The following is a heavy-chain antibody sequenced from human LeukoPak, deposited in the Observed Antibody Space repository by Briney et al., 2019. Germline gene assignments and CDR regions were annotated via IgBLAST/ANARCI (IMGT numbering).Heavy chain of an antibody. CDR1: GFTISSYA. V-gene: IGHV3-23*01. CDR2: ISGSGGST. Sequence: PGGSLRLSCAASGFTISSYAMSWVRQAPGKGLEWVSAISGSGGSTYYADSVKGRFTISRDNSKNTLYLQMNSLRAEDTAVYYWASGYSGSCFTYWGQGTLVTVSS. J-gene: IGHJ4*02. D-gene: IGHD1-26*01. CDR3: ASGYSGSCFTY.